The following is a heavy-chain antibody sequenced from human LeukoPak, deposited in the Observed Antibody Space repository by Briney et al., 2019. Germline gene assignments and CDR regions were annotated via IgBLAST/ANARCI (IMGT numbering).Heavy chain of an antibody. V-gene: IGHV1-8*01. J-gene: IGHJ6*02. Sequence: WASVKVSCKASGYTFTSYDINWVRQPTGQGLGWMGWMNPKSGNTGYAQKFQGRVTMTRNTSISTAYMELSSLRSEDTAVYYCARGLVSSSWYGNGAYYYGMDVWGQGTTVTVSS. CDR2: MNPKSGNT. CDR1: GYTFTSYD. D-gene: IGHD6-13*01. CDR3: ARGLVSSSWYGNGAYYYGMDV.